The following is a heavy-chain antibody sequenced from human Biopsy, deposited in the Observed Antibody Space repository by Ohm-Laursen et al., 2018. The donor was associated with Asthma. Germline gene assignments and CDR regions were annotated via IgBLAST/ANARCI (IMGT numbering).Heavy chain of an antibody. D-gene: IGHD3-3*01. CDR1: GFTFRSYA. CDR2: GGSYYDGGLK. J-gene: IGHJ4*02. Sequence: SLRLSCAASGFTFRSYAMHWVRQAPGKGLEWVAVGGSYYDGGLKYYADSVNGRFTVSRDDSKNTLYLQMNSLRPDDTAVYYCARDVMEWYLPAFDFWGQGTLVTVYS. V-gene: IGHV3-30-3*01. CDR3: ARDVMEWYLPAFDF.